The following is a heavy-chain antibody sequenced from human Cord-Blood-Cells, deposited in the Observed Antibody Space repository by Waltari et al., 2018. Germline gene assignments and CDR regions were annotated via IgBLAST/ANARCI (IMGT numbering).Heavy chain of an antibody. Sequence: QVQLQESGPGLVKPSQTLSLTCTVPGAPTSSADSTRSGLPPPPGKGLEWIGYIYYSGSTYYNPSLKSRVTISVDTSKNQFSLKLSSVTAADTAVYYCARGEDQLLYYWGQGTLVTVSS. J-gene: IGHJ4*02. CDR2: IYYSGST. V-gene: IGHV4-30-4*08. CDR1: GAPTSSADST. CDR3: ARGEDQLLYY. D-gene: IGHD2-2*01.